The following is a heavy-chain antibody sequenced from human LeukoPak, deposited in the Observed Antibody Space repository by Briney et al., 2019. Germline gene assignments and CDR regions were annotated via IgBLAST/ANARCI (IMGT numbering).Heavy chain of an antibody. CDR1: GYSISSGYY. J-gene: IGHJ4*02. D-gene: IGHD2-15*01. CDR3: AREAIV. CDR2: GYHIGST. V-gene: IGHV4-38-2*02. Sequence: PSETLSLTCTVSGYSISSGYYWGWIRQPPGKGLEWIGSGYHIGSTYFNPSLRSRVTILIDIFKNQFSLKMSSVTAADTAVYYCAREAIVWGQGTLVTVSS.